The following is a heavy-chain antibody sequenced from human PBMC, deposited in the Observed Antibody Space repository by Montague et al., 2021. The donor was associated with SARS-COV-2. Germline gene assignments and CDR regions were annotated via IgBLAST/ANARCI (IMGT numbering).Heavy chain of an antibody. CDR3: ATNKYCTLHDCLHGRHYFDH. J-gene: IGHJ4*02. CDR1: GFDFFNFD. D-gene: IGHD2-8*01. CDR2: ISSSGATI. Sequence: SLRLSCAASGFDFFNFDMAWVRQAPGRGLEWISDISSSGATILYADSLKGRFTISRDSIQKSLYLQMNSLRAEDTAVYYCATNKYCTLHDCLHGRHYFDHWGQGTLVTVSS. V-gene: IGHV3-48*03.